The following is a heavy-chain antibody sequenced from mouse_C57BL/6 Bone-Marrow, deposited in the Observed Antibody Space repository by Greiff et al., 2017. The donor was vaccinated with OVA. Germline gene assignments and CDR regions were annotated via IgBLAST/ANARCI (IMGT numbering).Heavy chain of an antibody. CDR2: IRSKSNNYAT. Sequence: EVQLVESGGGLVQPKGSLKLSCAASGFSFNTYAMNWVRQAPGKGLEWVARIRSKSNNYATYYADSVKDRFTISRDDSESMLYLQMNNLKTEDTAMYYCVSYDYDEGVDYWGQGTSVTVSS. CDR1: GFSFNTYA. J-gene: IGHJ4*01. CDR3: VSYDYDEGVDY. V-gene: IGHV10-1*01. D-gene: IGHD2-4*01.